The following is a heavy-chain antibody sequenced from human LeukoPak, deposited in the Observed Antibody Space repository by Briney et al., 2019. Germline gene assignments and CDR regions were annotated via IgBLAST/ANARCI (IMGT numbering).Heavy chain of an antibody. V-gene: IGHV3-21*01. CDR3: ARVRRITMVRGVIGGAFDI. D-gene: IGHD3-10*01. CDR2: ISSSSSYI. Sequence: GGSLRLSCAASGFTFSSYSMNWVRQAPGKGLEWVSPISSSSSYIYYADSVKGRFTISRDNAKNSLYLQMNSLRAEDTAVYYCARVRRITMVRGVIGGAFDIWGQGTMVTVSS. J-gene: IGHJ3*02. CDR1: GFTFSSYS.